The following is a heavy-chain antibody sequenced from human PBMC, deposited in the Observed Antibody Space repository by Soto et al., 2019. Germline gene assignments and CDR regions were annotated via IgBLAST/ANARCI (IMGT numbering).Heavy chain of an antibody. D-gene: IGHD6-19*01. J-gene: IGHJ4*02. Sequence: QLQLQESGPGLVEPSETLSHTCTVSGGSISGSDYYWAWIRQPPGKGLEWLGTIYRTGTTYYNPSLKSRVTLSVDTSKNQFSLNLNSVSAADTAVYFCTDMRGQWLPRDWGQGTLVTVSS. CDR3: TDMRGQWLPRD. CDR2: IYRTGTT. V-gene: IGHV4-39*01. CDR1: GGSISGSDYY.